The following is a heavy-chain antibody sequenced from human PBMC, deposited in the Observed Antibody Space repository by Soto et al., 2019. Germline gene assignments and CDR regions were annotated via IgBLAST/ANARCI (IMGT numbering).Heavy chain of an antibody. V-gene: IGHV3-30*18. CDR3: PKEQAFEQLWVFDS. D-gene: IGHD5-18*01. CDR1: GFPFSSYD. Sequence: PGGSLRLSCAASGFPFSSYDMHWVRQAPGKGLEWVALISYDGSRTSYSDSVKGRFTISRDNSKNMLFLQMDNLRADDTAVYYRPKEQAFEQLWVFDSWGQGTLVTVSS. J-gene: IGHJ5*01. CDR2: ISYDGSRT.